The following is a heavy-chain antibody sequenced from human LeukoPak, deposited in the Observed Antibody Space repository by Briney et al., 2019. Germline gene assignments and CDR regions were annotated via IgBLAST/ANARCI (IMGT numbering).Heavy chain of an antibody. CDR1: GYTFTGYY. D-gene: IGHD3-9*01. CDR2: INSNSGGT. J-gene: IGHJ4*02. Sequence: ASVKVSCKASGYTFTGYYMHWVRQAPGQGLEWMGWINSNSGGTNYAQKFQGRVTMTRDTSISTAYMELSRLRSDDTAVYYCARDLPLYYDILTGYYRRHNQVFDYWGQGTLVTVSS. V-gene: IGHV1-2*02. CDR3: ARDLPLYYDILTGYYRRHNQVFDY.